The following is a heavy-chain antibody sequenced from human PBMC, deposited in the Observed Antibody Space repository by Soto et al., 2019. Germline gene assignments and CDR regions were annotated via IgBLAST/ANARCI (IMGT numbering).Heavy chain of an antibody. J-gene: IGHJ4*02. V-gene: IGHV4-4*07. D-gene: IGHD3-10*01. CDR3: AGEERGTSSPFDS. CDR1: GGSISSYY. Sequence: PSETLSFTCTVSGGSISSYYWNWVRQPAGKGLEWIGRIYTSGSTNYNPSLESRVTMSVDTSKNRFSLKVTSVTAADTAVYYCAGEERGTSSPFDSWGQGTLVTVSS. CDR2: IYTSGST.